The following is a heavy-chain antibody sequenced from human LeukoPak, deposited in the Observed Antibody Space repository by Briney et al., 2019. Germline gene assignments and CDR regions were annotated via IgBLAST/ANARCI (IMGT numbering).Heavy chain of an antibody. Sequence: ASVKASCKASGYTFTGYYMHWVRQAPGQGLEWMGRINPNSGGTNYAQKFQGRVTMTRDTSISTAYMELSRLRSDDTAVYYCAREALWFGEFSDYWGQGTLVTVSS. CDR1: GYTFTGYY. J-gene: IGHJ4*02. V-gene: IGHV1-2*06. D-gene: IGHD3-10*01. CDR2: INPNSGGT. CDR3: AREALWFGEFSDY.